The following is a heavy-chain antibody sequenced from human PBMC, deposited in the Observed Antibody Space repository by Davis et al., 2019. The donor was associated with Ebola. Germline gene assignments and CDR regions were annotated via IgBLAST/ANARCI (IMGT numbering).Heavy chain of an antibody. J-gene: IGHJ5*01. V-gene: IGHV3-30*14. Sequence: PGGSLRLSCAASGFTFTSYAIHWVRQAQGKGLEWVAVISYDGSNENYADSVKGRFTISRDNSKNTLYLQMNSLRAEDTAVYYCARGQRPIIAAAGTWFDYWGQGTLVTVSS. CDR1: GFTFTSYA. CDR2: ISYDGSNE. CDR3: ARGQRPIIAAAGTWFDY. D-gene: IGHD6-13*01.